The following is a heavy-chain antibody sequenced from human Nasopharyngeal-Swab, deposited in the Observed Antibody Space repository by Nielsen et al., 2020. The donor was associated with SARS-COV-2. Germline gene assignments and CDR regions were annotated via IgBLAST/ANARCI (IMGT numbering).Heavy chain of an antibody. J-gene: IGHJ3*02. Sequence: SVNVSCKASRYTFTGYYMHWVRQAPGQGLEWMGWINPNSGGTNYAQKFQGRVTMTRDTSINTAYMELSRLRSDDTAVYYCARDDLTAYDAFDIWGQGTMVTVSS. V-gene: IGHV1-2*02. CDR3: ARDDLTAYDAFDI. CDR1: RYTFTGYY. CDR2: INPNSGGT. D-gene: IGHD7-27*01.